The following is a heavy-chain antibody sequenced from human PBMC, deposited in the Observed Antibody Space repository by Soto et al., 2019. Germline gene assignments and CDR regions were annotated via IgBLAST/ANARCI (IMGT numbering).Heavy chain of an antibody. V-gene: IGHV3-13*01. CDR2: IGSAGDT. J-gene: IGHJ4*02. CDR1: GFSFSSYD. D-gene: IGHD6-19*01. CDR3: ARAVVAGGVDY. Sequence: EVQLVESGGGLVQPGGSLRLSCAASGFSFSSYDMHWVRQATGEGLEWVSAIGSAGDTYYPDSVKGRFTISRENAKNSLYLQMNSLRAGDTAVYFCARAVVAGGVDYWGQGTLVTVSS.